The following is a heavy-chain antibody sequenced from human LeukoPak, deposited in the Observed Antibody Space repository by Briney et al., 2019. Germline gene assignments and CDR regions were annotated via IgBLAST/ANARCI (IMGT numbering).Heavy chain of an antibody. D-gene: IGHD5-12*01. CDR1: GASFNSGSSY. CDR2: IYYSGIT. J-gene: IGHJ4*02. CDR3: ARDSRGHSGYDLDY. V-gene: IGHV4-61*01. Sequence: SGTLSLTCTVSGASFNSGSSYWSWIRQPPGKGLEWIGYIYYSGITNYTPSLKRRLTLSLDTSQNQFSLKLSSVTAADTAIYYCARDSRGHSGYDLDYWGQGTLVTVSS.